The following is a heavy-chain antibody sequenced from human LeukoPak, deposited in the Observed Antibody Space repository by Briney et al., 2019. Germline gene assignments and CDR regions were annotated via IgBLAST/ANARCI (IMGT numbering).Heavy chain of an antibody. V-gene: IGHV3-11*01. J-gene: IGHJ4*02. CDR2: ISSTGNTI. D-gene: IGHD3-10*01. CDR1: GFTFGDYC. CDR3: ARQSPYYCGSSETYYRIY. Sequence: PGGSLRLSCAASGFTFGDYCMSWIRQAPGKGLEWVSYISSTGNTIFYTDSVKGRFTISRDNADNSLYLQMNSLRAEDTAVYYCARQSPYYCGSSETYYRIYWGQGTLVAVSS.